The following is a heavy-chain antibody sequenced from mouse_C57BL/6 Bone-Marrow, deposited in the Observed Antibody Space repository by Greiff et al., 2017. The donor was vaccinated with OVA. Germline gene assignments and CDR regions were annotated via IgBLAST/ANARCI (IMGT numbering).Heavy chain of an antibody. CDR1: GFTFSSYA. CDR2: ISSGGDYI. Sequence: EVNVVESGAGLVKPGGSLKLSCAASGFTFSSYAMSWVRQTPEKRLEWVAYISSGGDYIYYADTVKGRFTISRDKARNTLYLQMSSLKSEDTAIYYCTRLLDAMDYWGQGTSVTVTS. CDR3: TRLLDAMDY. V-gene: IGHV5-9-1*02. D-gene: IGHD2-1*01. J-gene: IGHJ4*01.